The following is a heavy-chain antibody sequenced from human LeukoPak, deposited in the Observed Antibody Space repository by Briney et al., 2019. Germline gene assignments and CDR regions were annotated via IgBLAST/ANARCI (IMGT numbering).Heavy chain of an antibody. CDR3: ARPQWLVEGHWFDP. V-gene: IGHV4-30-4*01. Sequence: PSQTLSLTCTVSGGSISSGDYYWSWIRQPPGKGLEWIGYIYYSGSTYYNPSLKSRVTISVDTSKNQFSLKLSSVTAADTAVYYCARPQWLVEGHWFDPWGQGTLVTVSS. D-gene: IGHD6-19*01. J-gene: IGHJ5*02. CDR2: IYYSGST. CDR1: GGSISSGDYY.